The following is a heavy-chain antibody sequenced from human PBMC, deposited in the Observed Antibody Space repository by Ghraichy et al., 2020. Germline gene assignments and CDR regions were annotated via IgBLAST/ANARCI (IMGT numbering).Heavy chain of an antibody. J-gene: IGHJ3*01. D-gene: IGHD3-22*01. CDR2: ISVHNGNT. CDR1: GYTFTNYG. V-gene: IGHV1-18*01. Sequence: ASVKVSCKASGYTFTNYGISWVRQAPGQGPQWLGRISVHNGNTDYPQTFQGRVTVTTDTSTSTAYMELRSLRSDDTGVYYCAREKPNYYDSSGRSDSFDFWGQGTMVTVSS. CDR3: AREKPNYYDSSGRSDSFDF.